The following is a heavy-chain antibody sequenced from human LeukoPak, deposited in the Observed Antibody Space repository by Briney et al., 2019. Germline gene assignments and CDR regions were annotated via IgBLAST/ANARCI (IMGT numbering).Heavy chain of an antibody. J-gene: IGHJ6*02. D-gene: IGHD1-26*01. CDR3: ARDRWGSGSYYYYYGMDV. CDR1: GFTFSSYG. CDR2: IWYDGSNK. Sequence: PGGSLRLSCAASGFTFSSYGMHWVRQAPGKGLEWVAVIWYDGSNKYYADSVKGRFTISRDNSKNTLYLQMNSLRAEDTAVYYCARDRWGSGSYYYYYGMDVWGQGTTVTVSS. V-gene: IGHV3-33*01.